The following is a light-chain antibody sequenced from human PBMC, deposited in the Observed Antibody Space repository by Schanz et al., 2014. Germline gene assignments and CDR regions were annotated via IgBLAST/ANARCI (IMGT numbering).Light chain of an antibody. J-gene: IGLJ2*01. CDR1: TSNIGSHT. CDR2: SDN. V-gene: IGLV1-44*01. Sequence: QSVLTQPPSASGTPGQRATISCSGSTSNIGSHTVSWYQHLPGTAPKLLIYSDNQRPSGVPDRFSGSKSGTSASLAISGLQSEDEADYYCSSYAGSNNLVFGGGTKLTVL. CDR3: SSYAGSNNLV.